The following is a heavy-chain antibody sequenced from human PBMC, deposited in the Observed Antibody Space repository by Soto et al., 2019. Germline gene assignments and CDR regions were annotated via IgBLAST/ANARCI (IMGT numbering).Heavy chain of an antibody. CDR3: IRSYAGAT. D-gene: IGHD3-16*01. CDR2: INIDGTTT. J-gene: IGHJ5*02. Sequence: PGGSLRLSCAVSGFTISSYWMHWVRQAPGKGLVWVSRINIDGTTTNYADSVKGRFTISRDNAKNTLYLQMNSLRAEDTAMYYCIRSYAGATWGQGTLVTVSS. V-gene: IGHV3-74*01. CDR1: GFTISSYW.